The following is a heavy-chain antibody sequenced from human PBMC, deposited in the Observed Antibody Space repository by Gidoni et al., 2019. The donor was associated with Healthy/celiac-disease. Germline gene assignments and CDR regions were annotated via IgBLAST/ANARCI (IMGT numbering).Heavy chain of an antibody. CDR2: IAHDGMNK. V-gene: IGHV3-30*18. CDR3: AKDRDTAYFDY. Sequence: QVQLVESGGGVVEHGRSLRLPCPASGFTVRGYGMHWVRHAPGKGLEWVAVIAHDGMNKYYADSGKGRFTISRDNSKNTLYLQMNSLRAEDTAVYYCAKDRDTAYFDYWGQGTLVTVSS. J-gene: IGHJ4*02. CDR1: GFTVRGYG.